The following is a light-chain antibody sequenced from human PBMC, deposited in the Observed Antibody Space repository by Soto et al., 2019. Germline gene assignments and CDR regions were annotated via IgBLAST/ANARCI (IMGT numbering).Light chain of an antibody. CDR3: QQYNDWPLT. CDR1: QSVSSN. J-gene: IGKJ4*01. Sequence: EIVMTQSPATLSVFPGERVTLSCRASQSVSSNLAWYQQKPGQAPRLLIYAASTSATGIPARFSGGGSGTEFILTISSLQSVDFAVYFCQQYNDWPLTFGGGTKVEIK. CDR2: AAS. V-gene: IGKV3-15*01.